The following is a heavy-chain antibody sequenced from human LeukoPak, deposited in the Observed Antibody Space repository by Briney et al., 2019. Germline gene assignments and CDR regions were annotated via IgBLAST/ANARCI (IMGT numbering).Heavy chain of an antibody. CDR2: ISAYNGNT. V-gene: IGHV1-18*01. D-gene: IGHD5-12*01. CDR1: GYTFTSYG. J-gene: IGHJ4*02. Sequence: ASVKVSCKASGYTFTSYGISWVRQAPGQGLEWMGWISAYNGNTNYAQKLQGRVTMTTDTSTSTAYMELRSLRAEDTAVYYCAKDVRLRGYSEYENFDYWGQGTLVTVSS. CDR3: AKDVRLRGYSEYENFDY.